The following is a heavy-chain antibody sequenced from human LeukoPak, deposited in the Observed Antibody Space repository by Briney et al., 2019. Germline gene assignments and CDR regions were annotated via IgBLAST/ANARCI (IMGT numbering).Heavy chain of an antibody. J-gene: IGHJ4*02. CDR1: GFTFSNYG. D-gene: IGHD2-21*01. Sequence: PGGSLRLSCAASGFTFSNYGMNWVRQAPGKGPEWVSALRVDGSRPNYVASVKGRFAISRDNAKNTLYLQMNSLRVEDPAVYYFVRGMIKIFVVPPDFNYWSQGSLATVYS. CDR2: LRVDGSRP. CDR3: VRGMIKIFVVPPDFNY. V-gene: IGHV3-7*03.